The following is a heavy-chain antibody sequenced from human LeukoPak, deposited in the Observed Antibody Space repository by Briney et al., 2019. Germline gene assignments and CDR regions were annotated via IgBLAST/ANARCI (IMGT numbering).Heavy chain of an antibody. CDR3: ARGDTAMDEYFQH. D-gene: IGHD5-18*01. CDR2: INPSGGST. Sequence: ASVKVSCKASGYTFTSYYMHWVRQAPGQGLEWMGIINPSGGSTSYAQKFQGRVTTTRDTSTSTVHMELSSLRSEDTAVYYCARGDTAMDEYFQHWGQGTLVTVSS. J-gene: IGHJ1*01. CDR1: GYTFTSYY. V-gene: IGHV1-46*01.